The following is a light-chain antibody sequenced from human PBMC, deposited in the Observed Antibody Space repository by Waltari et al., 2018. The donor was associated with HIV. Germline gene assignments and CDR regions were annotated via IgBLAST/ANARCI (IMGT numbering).Light chain of an antibody. Sequence: DIQMTQSPSSLPASVGDRVTISCRASQTINTFLNWYQQKPGKAPKLLIYGASNLPSGVPSRFSGSGSGTDFTLTINSLQAEDFATYYCQRTYNSPKTFGPGTKVDMK. J-gene: IGKJ1*01. CDR1: QTINTF. CDR2: GAS. CDR3: QRTYNSPKT. V-gene: IGKV1-39*01.